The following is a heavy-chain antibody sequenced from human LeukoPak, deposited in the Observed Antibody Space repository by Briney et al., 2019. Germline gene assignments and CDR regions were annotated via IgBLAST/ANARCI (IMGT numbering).Heavy chain of an antibody. CDR1: GGSISSYY. Sequence: SETLSLTCTVSGGSISSYYWSWIRQPPGKGLEWIGEINHSGSTNYNPSLKSRVTISVDTSKNQFSLKLSSVTAADTAVYYCARGRVAGGGYGMDVWGQGTTVTVSS. CDR3: ARGRVAGGGYGMDV. V-gene: IGHV4-34*01. D-gene: IGHD6-19*01. CDR2: INHSGST. J-gene: IGHJ6*02.